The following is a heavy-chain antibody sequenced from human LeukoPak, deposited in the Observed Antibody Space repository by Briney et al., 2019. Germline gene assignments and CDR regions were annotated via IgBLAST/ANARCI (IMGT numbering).Heavy chain of an antibody. V-gene: IGHV1-2*06. Sequence: ASVKVSCKAPGYTFTGYYMHWVRQAPGQGLEWMGRINPNSGGTNYAQKFQGRVTMTRDTSISTAYMELSRLRSDDTAVYYCASPLGYCSGGSCGYWGQGTLVTVSS. CDR3: ASPLGYCSGGSCGY. D-gene: IGHD2-15*01. CDR2: INPNSGGT. CDR1: GYTFTGYY. J-gene: IGHJ4*02.